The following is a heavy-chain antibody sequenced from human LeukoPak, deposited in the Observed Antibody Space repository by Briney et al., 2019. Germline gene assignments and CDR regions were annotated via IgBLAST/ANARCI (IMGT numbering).Heavy chain of an antibody. V-gene: IGHV4-30-4*07. Sequence: SETLSLTCAVSGGSISSGGYSWSWIRQPPGTGLEWIGYIYYSGSTFYNPSLQSRVTISVDTSKNQFSLKLSSVTAADTAVYYYARASGSGGYCFDYWGQGTLVTVSS. CDR3: ARASGSGGYCFDY. CDR2: IYYSGST. J-gene: IGHJ4*02. CDR1: GGSISSGGYS. D-gene: IGHD1-26*01.